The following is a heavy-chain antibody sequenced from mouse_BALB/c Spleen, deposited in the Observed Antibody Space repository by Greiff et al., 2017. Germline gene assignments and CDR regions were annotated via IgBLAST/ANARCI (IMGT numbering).Heavy chain of an antibody. CDR3: TRNAPSAMDY. CDR2: INPGNSDT. J-gene: IGHJ4*01. CDR1: GYTFTSYL. Sequence: VHLQQSGTVLVRPGASVKMSCKASGYTFTSYLMHWVKQRPGQGLDWIGAINPGNSDTSYNQKFKGKAKLTAVTSASTAYMTLSSLTTEDSAVYYWTRNAPSAMDYWGQGTSVTVSA. V-gene: IGHV1-5*01.